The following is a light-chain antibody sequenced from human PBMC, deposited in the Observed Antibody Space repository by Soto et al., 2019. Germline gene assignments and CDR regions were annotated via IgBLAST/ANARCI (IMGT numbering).Light chain of an antibody. V-gene: IGKV3-20*01. Sequence: EIVLTQSPGTLSLSPGERATLSCRASQSGSSNFLAWYQQKPGQAPRVLIYGASSRAPGIPDRFSGSGSGTDFTLTISRLEPEDFAVYYCQQYGSSPWTFGQGTKVDIK. CDR3: QQYGSSPWT. CDR1: QSGSSNF. J-gene: IGKJ1*01. CDR2: GAS.